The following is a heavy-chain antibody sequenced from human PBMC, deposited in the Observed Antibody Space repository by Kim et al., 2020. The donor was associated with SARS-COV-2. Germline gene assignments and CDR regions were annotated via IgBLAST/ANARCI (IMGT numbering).Heavy chain of an antibody. CDR3: ARSFPGIAVAGTSAESNWFDP. CDR2: INHSGST. J-gene: IGHJ5*02. V-gene: IGHV4-34*01. Sequence: SETLSLTCAVYGGSFSGYYWSWIRQPPGKGLEWIGEINHSGSTNYNPSSKSGVTISLDTSKNQFPLKVSSVTAADTAVYYCARSFPGIAVAGTSAESNWFDPWGQGTLVTVSS. D-gene: IGHD6-19*01. CDR1: GGSFSGYY.